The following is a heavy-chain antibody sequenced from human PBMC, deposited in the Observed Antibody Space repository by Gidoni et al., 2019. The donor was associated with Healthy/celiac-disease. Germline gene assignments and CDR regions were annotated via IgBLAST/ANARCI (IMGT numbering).Heavy chain of an antibody. CDR1: GYTFTSYA. D-gene: IGHD3-10*01. CDR3: ARDITMVRGVSLLPYGMDV. CDR2: INAGNGNT. V-gene: IGHV1-3*01. J-gene: IGHJ6*02. Sequence: QVQLVQSGAEVKKPGASVKVSCKASGYTFTSYAMHWVRQAPGQRLEWMGWINAGNGNTKDSQKFQGRVTITRDTSASTAYMELSSLRSEDTAVYYCARDITMVRGVSLLPYGMDVWGQGTTVTVSS.